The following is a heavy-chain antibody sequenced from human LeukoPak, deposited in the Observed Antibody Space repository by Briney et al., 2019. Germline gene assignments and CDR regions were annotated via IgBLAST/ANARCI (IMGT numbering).Heavy chain of an antibody. J-gene: IGHJ4*02. CDR3: ARDRDVAVHHPFY. D-gene: IGHD5-24*01. CDR1: GVSIIRTNW. CDR2: IYYDGVT. Sequence: SGTLSLTCAVSGVSIIRTNWWIWIRQTPGRGLEWIGEIYYDGVTNYNPSLKSRVTISIDKSKNHFSLNLTSVTAADTAVYYCARDRDVAVHHPFYWGQGTLVTVSS. V-gene: IGHV4-4*02.